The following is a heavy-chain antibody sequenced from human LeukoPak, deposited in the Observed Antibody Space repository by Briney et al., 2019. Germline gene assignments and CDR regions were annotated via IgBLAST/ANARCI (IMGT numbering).Heavy chain of an antibody. V-gene: IGHV3-33*08. CDR3: ARVDYYYYYGMDV. J-gene: IGHJ6*02. CDR1: GFTFSSYA. Sequence: GGSLRLSCAASGFTFSSYAMHWVRQAPGKGLEWVAVIWYDGSNKYYADSVKGRFTISRDNSKNTLYLQMNSLRAEDTAVYYCARVDYYYYYGMDVWGQGTTVTVSS. CDR2: IWYDGSNK.